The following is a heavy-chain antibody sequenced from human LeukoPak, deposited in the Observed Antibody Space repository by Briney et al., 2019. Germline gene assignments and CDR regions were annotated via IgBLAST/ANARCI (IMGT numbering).Heavy chain of an antibody. V-gene: IGHV3-11*04. J-gene: IGHJ4*02. CDR1: GFTFSDYY. D-gene: IGHD5-12*01. CDR3: ARDRYGGYDGNYYDY. CDR2: ISNTGYSM. Sequence: PGGSLRLSCAASGFTFSDYYMTWIRQAPGKGLEWLSYISNTGYSMYYADSLQGRFTISRDNNKRSLYLEIKNLRAEDTAVYFCARDRYGGYDGNYYDYWGQGTPVTVSS.